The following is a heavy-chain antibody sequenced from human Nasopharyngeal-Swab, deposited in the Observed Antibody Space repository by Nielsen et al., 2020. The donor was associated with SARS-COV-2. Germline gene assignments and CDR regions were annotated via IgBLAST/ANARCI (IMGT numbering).Heavy chain of an antibody. CDR2: ISYDGSNK. CDR1: GFTVSSNY. CDR3: AREGGNWFDP. D-gene: IGHD3-16*01. V-gene: IGHV3-30-3*01. Sequence: GESLKISCAASGFTVSSNYMSWVRQAPGKGLEWVAVISYDGSNKYYADSVKGRFTISRDNSKNTLYLQMNSLRAEDTAVYYCAREGGNWFDPWGQGTLVTVSS. J-gene: IGHJ5*02.